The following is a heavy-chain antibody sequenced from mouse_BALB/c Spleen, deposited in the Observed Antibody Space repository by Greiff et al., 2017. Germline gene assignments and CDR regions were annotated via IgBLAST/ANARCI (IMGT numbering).Heavy chain of an antibody. V-gene: IGHV5-6*01. D-gene: IGHD1-1*01. CDR1: GFTFSSYG. CDR3: ARHYSSYWYFDV. Sequence: EVQGVESGGDLVKPGGSLKLSCAASGFTFSSYGMSWVRQTPDKRLEWVATISSGGSYTYYPDSVKGRFTISRDNAKNTLYLQMSSLKSEDTAMYYCARHYSSYWYFDVWGAGTTVTVSS. J-gene: IGHJ1*01. CDR2: ISSGGSYT.